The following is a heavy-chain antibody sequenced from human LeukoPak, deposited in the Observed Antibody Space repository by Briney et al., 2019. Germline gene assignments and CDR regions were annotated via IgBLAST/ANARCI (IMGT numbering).Heavy chain of an antibody. CDR2: ISYDGSNK. D-gene: IGHD3-22*01. CDR3: ARALPITMIVVVYPGGMDV. V-gene: IGHV3-30-3*01. Sequence: GGSLRLSCAASGLTFRSYAMHWVRQAPGKGLEWVAVISYDGSNKYYADSVKGRFTISRGNSKNTLYLQMNSLRAEDTAVYYCARALPITMIVVVYPGGMDVWGQGTLVTVSS. CDR1: GLTFRSYA. J-gene: IGHJ4*02.